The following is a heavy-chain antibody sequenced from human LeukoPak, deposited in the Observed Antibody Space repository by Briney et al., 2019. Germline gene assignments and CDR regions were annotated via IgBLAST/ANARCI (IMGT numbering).Heavy chain of an antibody. J-gene: IGHJ3*02. D-gene: IGHD3-3*01. CDR3: ARELLSNNVLRFLEWRKNSDAFDI. V-gene: IGHV4-30-4*08. Sequence: SETLSLTCTVSGGSISSGDYYWSWIRQPPGKGLEWIGYIYYSGSTYYNPSLKSRVTISVDTSKNQFSLKLSSVTAADTAVYYCARELLSNNVLRFLEWRKNSDAFDIWGQGTMVTVSS. CDR2: IYYSGST. CDR1: GGSISSGDYY.